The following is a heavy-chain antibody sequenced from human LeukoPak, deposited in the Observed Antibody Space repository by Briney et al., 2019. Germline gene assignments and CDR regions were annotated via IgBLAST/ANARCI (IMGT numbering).Heavy chain of an antibody. CDR2: FDPEDGET. V-gene: IGHV1-24*01. Sequence: ASVKVSCKVSGYTLTELSMHWVRQAPGKGLEWMGGFDPEDGETIYAQKFQGRVTMTEDTSTDTAYMELNSLRSEDTAVYYCATEGPTYSSSWSKAFDIWGQGTMVTVSS. CDR1: GYTLTELS. CDR3: ATEGPTYSSSWSKAFDI. J-gene: IGHJ3*02. D-gene: IGHD6-13*01.